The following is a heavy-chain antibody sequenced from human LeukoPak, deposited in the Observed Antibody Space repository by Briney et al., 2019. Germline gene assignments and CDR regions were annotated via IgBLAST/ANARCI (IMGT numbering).Heavy chain of an antibody. CDR2: IIPIFGTA. J-gene: IGHJ4*02. Sequence: ASVKVSCKASGGTFSSYAISWVRQAPGQGLEWMGGIIPIFGTANYAQKFQGRVTITTDESTSTAYMELSSLRSEDTAVYYCAREGATDTAMAPFDYWGQGTLVTVSS. CDR3: AREGATDTAMAPFDY. D-gene: IGHD5-18*01. V-gene: IGHV1-69*05. CDR1: GGTFSSYA.